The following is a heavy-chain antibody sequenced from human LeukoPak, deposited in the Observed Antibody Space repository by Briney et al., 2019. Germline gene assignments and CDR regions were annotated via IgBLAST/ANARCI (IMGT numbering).Heavy chain of an antibody. Sequence: GGSLRFSCAASGFTFSSYAMAWVRQSPGKGLEWVSAIGGSDGTTYYSDSVKGRFTISRDNSENTLCLQMNSLRAEDTAVYYCAKRDSSGSYPYYFDSWGQGTLVTVSS. D-gene: IGHD3-10*01. CDR3: AKRDSSGSYPYYFDS. V-gene: IGHV3-23*01. CDR2: IGGSDGTT. CDR1: GFTFSSYA. J-gene: IGHJ4*02.